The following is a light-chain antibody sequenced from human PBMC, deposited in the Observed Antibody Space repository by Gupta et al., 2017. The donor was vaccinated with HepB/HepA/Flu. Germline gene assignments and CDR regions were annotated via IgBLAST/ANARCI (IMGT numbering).Light chain of an antibody. V-gene: IGKV3-20*01. J-gene: IGKJ1*01. CDR3: QQYGSSPWT. CDR2: GAS. Sequence: EIVLTQSPGTLSLSPGERATLSCRASQSVSSSYLAWYQQKPGQAPRLLIYGASSRATGIPDRFSGSGYGKDFTLTISRLEPEDVAVYYCQQYGSSPWTFGQGTKVEI. CDR1: QSVSSSY.